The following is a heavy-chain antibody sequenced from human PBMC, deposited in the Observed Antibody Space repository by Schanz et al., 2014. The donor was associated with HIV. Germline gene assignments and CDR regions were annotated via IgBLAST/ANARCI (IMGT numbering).Heavy chain of an antibody. V-gene: IGHV1-69*19. D-gene: IGHD1-26*01. Sequence: QVPLIQSGAEVKKPGSSVKVSCRASGGTVNRYAISWVRQAPGQGLEWMGGIIPIFGPANYSPKFRVRVTIAADESTSTAYMELISMSSEDAAIYYCAASMYNGSYGTHYYFDLWGRGALVTVSS. CDR3: AASMYNGSYGTHYYFDL. CDR2: IIPIFGPA. J-gene: IGHJ2*01. CDR1: GGTVNRYA.